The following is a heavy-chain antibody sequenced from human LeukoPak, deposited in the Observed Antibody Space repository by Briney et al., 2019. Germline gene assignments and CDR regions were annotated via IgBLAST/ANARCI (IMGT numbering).Heavy chain of an antibody. Sequence: GGSLRLSCAASGFTFSSYAMSWVRQPPGKGLEWVSAISGSGDSTYYADSVKGRFTTSRDNSKNTLYLQMNSLGAEDTAVYYCAKGAIAVAETSSGFDYWGQGTLVTVSS. CDR2: ISGSGDST. CDR1: GFTFSSYA. J-gene: IGHJ4*02. V-gene: IGHV3-23*01. D-gene: IGHD6-19*01. CDR3: AKGAIAVAETSSGFDY.